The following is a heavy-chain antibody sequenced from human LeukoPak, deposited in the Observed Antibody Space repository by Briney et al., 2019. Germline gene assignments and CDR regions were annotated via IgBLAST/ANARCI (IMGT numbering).Heavy chain of an antibody. CDR2: IYSSGST. CDR3: ARDNFSSSWSPLAIYNWFNP. J-gene: IGHJ5*02. Sequence: PSETLSLTCTVSGGSVSSGSYYWSWIRQPPGKGLEWIGYIYSSGSTNCNPSLKSRVTISVDTSKNQFSLKLSSVTAADTAVYYCARDNFSSSWSPLAIYNWFNPWGQGTLVTVSS. CDR1: GGSVSSGSYY. V-gene: IGHV4-61*01. D-gene: IGHD6-13*01.